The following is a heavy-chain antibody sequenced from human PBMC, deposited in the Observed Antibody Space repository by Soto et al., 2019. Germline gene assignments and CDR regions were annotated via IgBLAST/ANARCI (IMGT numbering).Heavy chain of an antibody. CDR2: IVTLFGTA. Sequence: SVKVSCKASGGTFSSHSINWVRQAPGQGLEWMGGIVTLFGTANYAQNFQGRVTITADQSTSTVYMDLSSLRSDDTAVYYCAREVGYGDFSAALLDWGQGTMVTVFS. CDR3: AREVGYGDFSAALLD. CDR1: GGTFSSHS. J-gene: IGHJ4*02. D-gene: IGHD4-17*01. V-gene: IGHV1-69*13.